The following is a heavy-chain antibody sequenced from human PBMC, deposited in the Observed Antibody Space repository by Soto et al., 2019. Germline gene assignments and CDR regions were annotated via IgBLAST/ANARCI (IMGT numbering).Heavy chain of an antibody. Sequence: SETLSLTCSVSGGSISSSSYYWGWIRQPPGKGLEWIGSIYYSGSIYYNPSLKSRVTISVDTSKNQFSLKLSSVTAAETAVYYCARSHIVPRLFMYPYDYWAQGTLVPVS. CDR2: IYYSGSI. CDR3: ARSHIVPRLFMYPYDY. V-gene: IGHV4-39*01. CDR1: GGSISSSSYY. D-gene: IGHD5-12*01. J-gene: IGHJ4*02.